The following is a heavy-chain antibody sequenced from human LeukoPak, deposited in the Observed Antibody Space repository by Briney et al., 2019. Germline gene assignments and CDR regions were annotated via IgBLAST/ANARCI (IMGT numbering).Heavy chain of an antibody. D-gene: IGHD7-27*01. V-gene: IGHV3-21*01. CDR1: GFTFGDYA. CDR2: ISSSSSYI. J-gene: IGHJ6*04. Sequence: KSGGSLRLSCTASGFTFGDYAMSWFRQAPGKGLEWVSSISSSSSYIYYADSVKGRFTISRDNAKNSLYLQMNSLRAEDTAVYYCARDQGPGAPSGMDVWGKGTTVTVSS. CDR3: ARDQGPGAPSGMDV.